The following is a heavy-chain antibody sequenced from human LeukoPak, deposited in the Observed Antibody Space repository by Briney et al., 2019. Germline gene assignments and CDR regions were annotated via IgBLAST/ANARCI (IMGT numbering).Heavy chain of an antibody. J-gene: IGHJ4*02. Sequence: PGRSLRLSCAASGFPFSYYSMHWVRQAPGKGLEWVAVISYDEDNKYYPDSVKGRFAISRDNSKDTLYLQMNSLRAGDTAVYYCARSPTRSLRVGEFDFWGQGTLVTASS. D-gene: IGHD1-26*01. V-gene: IGHV3-30*09. CDR1: GFPFSYYS. CDR3: ARSPTRSLRVGEFDF. CDR2: ISYDEDNK.